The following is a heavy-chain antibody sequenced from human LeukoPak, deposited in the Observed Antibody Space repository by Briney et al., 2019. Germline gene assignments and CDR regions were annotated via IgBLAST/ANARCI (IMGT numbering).Heavy chain of an antibody. CDR3: ATYRAGDINWFDP. CDR2: IYYNGST. Sequence: SQTLSLTCTVSGGSISTGGYAWSWIRQSPGKCLEWLGYIYYNGSTHSNPSLKSRVGLSADTSKNQFSLKLTSVTAADTAVYYCATYRAGDINWFDPWGQGILVTVSS. J-gene: IGHJ5*02. D-gene: IGHD2-15*01. CDR1: GGSISTGGYA. V-gene: IGHV4-31*03.